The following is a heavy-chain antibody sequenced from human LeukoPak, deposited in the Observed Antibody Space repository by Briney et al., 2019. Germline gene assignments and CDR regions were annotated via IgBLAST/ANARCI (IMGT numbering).Heavy chain of an antibody. Sequence: SVKVSCKASGGTFRSYAISWVRQAPGQGLEWMGGIIPIFGTANYAQKFQGRVTITADESTSTAYMELSSLRSEDTAVYYCARRGDYDFWSGYPNHYYMDVWGKGTTVTVSS. CDR2: IIPIFGTA. CDR1: GGTFRSYA. J-gene: IGHJ6*03. CDR3: ARRGDYDFWSGYPNHYYMDV. V-gene: IGHV1-69*01. D-gene: IGHD3-3*01.